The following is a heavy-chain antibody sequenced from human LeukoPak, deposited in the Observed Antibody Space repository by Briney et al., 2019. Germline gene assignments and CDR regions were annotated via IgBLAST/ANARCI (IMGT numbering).Heavy chain of an antibody. CDR2: ISSSSSSI. J-gene: IGHJ4*02. D-gene: IGHD4-23*01. V-gene: IGHV3-48*01. Sequence: GGSLRLSCAASGFTFSSYGMNWVRQAPGKGLEWVSYISSSSSSIYYPDSVKGRFTISRDNAKNSLYLQMSSLRAEDTAVYYGARDFGSGRRWFDYWGRGTLVTVSS. CDR1: GFTFSSYG. CDR3: ARDFGSGRRWFDY.